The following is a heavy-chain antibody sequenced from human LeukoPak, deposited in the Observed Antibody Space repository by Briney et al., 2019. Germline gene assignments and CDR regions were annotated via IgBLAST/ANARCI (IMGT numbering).Heavy chain of an antibody. CDR1: GGSFSGYY. D-gene: IGHD3-9*01. J-gene: IGHJ4*02. Sequence: PSETLSLTCAVYGGSFSGYYWSWIRQPPGKGLEWIGEINHSGSTNYNPSLKSRVTISVDTSKNQFSLKLSSVTAADTAVYYCARACRRGALRYFAWSFDYWGQGTLVTVSS. V-gene: IGHV4-34*01. CDR2: INHSGST. CDR3: ARACRRGALRYFAWSFDY.